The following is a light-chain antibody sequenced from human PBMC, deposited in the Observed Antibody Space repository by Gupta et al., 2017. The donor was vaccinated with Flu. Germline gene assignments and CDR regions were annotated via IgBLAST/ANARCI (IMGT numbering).Light chain of an antibody. V-gene: IGKV3-15*01. CDR1: QSIGSD. J-gene: IGKJ1*01. Sequence: EIVMTQSPATLSVSPGERATLSCRASQSIGSDLAWYQQKPGQAPRLLIYGASTRATNIPARFSGSGYGTDFTLTISSLQSDDFVVYYCQQYNQWPPWTFGQGTKVEIK. CDR2: GAS. CDR3: QQYNQWPPWT.